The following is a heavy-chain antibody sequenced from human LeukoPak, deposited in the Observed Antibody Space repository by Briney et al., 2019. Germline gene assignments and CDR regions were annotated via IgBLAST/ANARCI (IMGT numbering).Heavy chain of an antibody. CDR1: GFTFSSYS. CDR2: ISSSSTTI. D-gene: IGHD4-17*01. CDR3: AKGGTTVYWYFDL. V-gene: IGHV3-48*02. Sequence: GGSLRLSCAASGFTFSSYSMNWVRQAPGQGLEWASYISSSSTTIYYADSVKGRFTISRDNAKNSLYLQMNSLRDEDTAVYYCAKGGTTVYWYFDLWGRGTPVTVSS. J-gene: IGHJ2*01.